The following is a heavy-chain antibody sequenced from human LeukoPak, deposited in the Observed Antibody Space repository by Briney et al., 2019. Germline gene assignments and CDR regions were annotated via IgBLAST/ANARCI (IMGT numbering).Heavy chain of an antibody. Sequence: GGSLRLSCAASGFTFSSYAMSWVRQAPGKGLEWVSAISGSGGSTYYADSVKGRFTISRDNSKNTLYLQMNSLRAEDTAVYYCAKDRDYYDSSGYPDDAFDIWGQGTMVTVSS. CDR1: GFTFSSYA. V-gene: IGHV3-23*01. CDR3: AKDRDYYDSSGYPDDAFDI. CDR2: ISGSGGST. J-gene: IGHJ3*02. D-gene: IGHD3-22*01.